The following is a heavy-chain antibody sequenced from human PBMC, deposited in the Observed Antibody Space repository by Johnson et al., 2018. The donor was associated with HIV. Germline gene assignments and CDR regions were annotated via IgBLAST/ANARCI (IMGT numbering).Heavy chain of an antibody. J-gene: IGHJ3*02. Sequence: QVQLVESGGGVVRPGGSLRLSCAASGFTFSDYYMSWIRQAPGKGLEWVSYISSSGSTIYYADSVKGRFTISRDNSKNTLYLQMNNLRADDTAVYYCARERQLESSAFDIWGQGTMVTVSS. CDR2: ISSSGSTI. V-gene: IGHV3-11*04. D-gene: IGHD6-6*01. CDR3: ARERQLESSAFDI. CDR1: GFTFSDYY.